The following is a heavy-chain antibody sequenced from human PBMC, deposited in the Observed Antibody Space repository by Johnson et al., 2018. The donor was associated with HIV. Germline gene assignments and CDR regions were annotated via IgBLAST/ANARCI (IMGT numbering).Heavy chain of an antibody. J-gene: IGHJ3*02. CDR1: GFTFSDYY. Sequence: QVQLVESGGGLVKPGGSLRLSCAASGFTFSDYYMSWIRQAPGKGLEWVSYISSSGSTIYYADSVKGRFIISRDNAKNSLYLQMNSLRAEDTAVYYCARALKRIAAADDAFDIWGQGTMVTVSS. V-gene: IGHV3-11*04. D-gene: IGHD6-13*01. CDR2: ISSSGSTI. CDR3: ARALKRIAAADDAFDI.